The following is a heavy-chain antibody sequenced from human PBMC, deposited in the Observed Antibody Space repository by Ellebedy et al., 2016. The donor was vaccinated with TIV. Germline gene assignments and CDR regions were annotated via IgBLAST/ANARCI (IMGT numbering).Heavy chain of an antibody. CDR1: GGSISSYY. V-gene: IGHV4-59*01. CDR3: ARDYYDSSGLRYYGMDV. D-gene: IGHD3-22*01. J-gene: IGHJ6*02. Sequence: SETLSLTXTVSGGSISSYYWSWIRQPPGKGLEWIGYIYYSGSTNYNPSLKSRVTISVDTSKNQFSLKLSSVTAADTAVYYCARDYYDSSGLRYYGMDVWGQGTTVTVSS. CDR2: IYYSGST.